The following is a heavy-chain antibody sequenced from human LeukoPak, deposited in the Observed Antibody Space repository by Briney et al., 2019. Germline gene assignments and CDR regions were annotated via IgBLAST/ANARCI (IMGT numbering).Heavy chain of an antibody. D-gene: IGHD6-19*01. V-gene: IGHV6-1*01. CDR3: AREAGRGWTFEY. Sequence: SQTLSLTCSISADSFSSNSAAWNWVKQSPSRGLEWLGRTYYRSKWYSDYAVSVRGLITINPDTSKNQFSQQLNSVTPEDAAVYYCAREAGRGWTFEYWGQGALVTVSS. J-gene: IGHJ4*02. CDR1: ADSFSSNSAA. CDR2: TYYRSKWYS.